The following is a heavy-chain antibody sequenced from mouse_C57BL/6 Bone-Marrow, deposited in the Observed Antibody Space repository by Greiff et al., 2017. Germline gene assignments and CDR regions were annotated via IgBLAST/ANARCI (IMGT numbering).Heavy chain of an antibody. CDR3: ARTKSPYGNYVYYYAMDD. D-gene: IGHD2-1*01. J-gene: IGHJ4*01. Sequence: VKLVESGPGLVQPSQSLSITCTVSGFSLTSYGVHWVRQSPGKGLEWLGVIWSGGSTDYNAAFISRLSISKDNSKSQVFFKMNSLQADDTAIYYCARTKSPYGNYVYYYAMDDWGQGTSVTVSS. V-gene: IGHV2-2*01. CDR2: IWSGGST. CDR1: GFSLTSYG.